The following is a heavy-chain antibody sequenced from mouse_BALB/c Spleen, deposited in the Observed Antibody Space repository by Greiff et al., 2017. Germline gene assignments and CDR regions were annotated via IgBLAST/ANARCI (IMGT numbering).Heavy chain of an antibody. CDR1: GFTFSSYA. V-gene: IGHV5-6-5*01. CDR2: ISSGGST. CDR3: ARLRQGYYAMDY. D-gene: IGHD2-12*01. Sequence: EVKLMESGGGLVKPGGSLKLSCAASGFTFSSYAMSWVRQTPEKRLEWVASISSGGSTYYPDSVKGRFTISRDNARNILYLQMSSLRSEDTAMYYCARLRQGYYAMDYWGQGTSVTVSS. J-gene: IGHJ4*01.